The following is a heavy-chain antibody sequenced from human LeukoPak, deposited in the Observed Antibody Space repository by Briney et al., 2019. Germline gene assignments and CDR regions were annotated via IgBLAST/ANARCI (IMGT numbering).Heavy chain of an antibody. V-gene: IGHV1-8*01. Sequence: ASVKVSCKASGYTFTSYDINWVRQAPAHALEWMGWMNPNSCNTGYAQKFPRRVTMTRNTSISTAYLQWSSLKASDTAMYYCARRAPGNADIWGQGAIFTVSS. CDR3: ARRAPGNADI. J-gene: IGHJ3*02. CDR2: MNPNSCNT. CDR1: GYTFTSYD.